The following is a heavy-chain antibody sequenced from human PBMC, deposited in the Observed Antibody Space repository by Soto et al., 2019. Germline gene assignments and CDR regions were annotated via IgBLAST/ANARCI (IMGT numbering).Heavy chain of an antibody. Sequence: PGGSLRLSCAASGFTFSSYAMHWVRQAPGKGLEWVAVISYDGSNKYYADSVKGRFTISRDNSKNTLYLQMNSLRAEDTAVYYCARVPRIVKQQLDSNPPYGMDVWGQGTTVTVSS. CDR3: ARVPRIVKQQLDSNPPYGMDV. V-gene: IGHV3-30-3*01. J-gene: IGHJ6*02. CDR1: GFTFSSYA. CDR2: ISYDGSNK. D-gene: IGHD6-13*01.